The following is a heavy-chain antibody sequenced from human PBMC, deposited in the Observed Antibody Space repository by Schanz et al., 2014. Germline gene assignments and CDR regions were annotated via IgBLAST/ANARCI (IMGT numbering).Heavy chain of an antibody. CDR3: ERVVVTICGGREGYLNTYY. V-gene: IGHV1-18*01. J-gene: IGHJ6*01. CDR2: ISGYNGKT. CDR1: GGTFINYA. Sequence: KISCKASGGTFINYAISWVRQAPGQGLEWMGWISGYNGKTNYAHKFKGRVTMTTDTSTSTADMELRRLRDDAKAVYLCERVVVTICGGREGYLNTYY. D-gene: IGHD2-15*01.